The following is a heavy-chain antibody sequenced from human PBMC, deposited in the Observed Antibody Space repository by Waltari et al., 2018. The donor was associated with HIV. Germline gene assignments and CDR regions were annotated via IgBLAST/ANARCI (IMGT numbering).Heavy chain of an antibody. CDR1: GLPLRSYS. D-gene: IGHD3-22*01. J-gene: IGHJ4*02. V-gene: IGHV3-21*01. Sequence: EVRLVASGGGLVKPGGSLRLSCAASGLPLRSYSLAWVRQAPGKGLEGVSSINHNSTYIYYADSVRGRFTISRDNAKNSLFLQMNGLRAEDTAVYYCARLGYYYDRSGFLRHWGQGTLVTVSS. CDR3: ARLGYYYDRSGFLRH. CDR2: INHNSTYI.